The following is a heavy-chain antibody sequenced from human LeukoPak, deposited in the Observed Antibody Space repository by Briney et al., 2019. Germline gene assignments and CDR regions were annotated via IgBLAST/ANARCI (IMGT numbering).Heavy chain of an antibody. CDR3: ARLVGDMTTWDY. V-gene: IGHV3-7*03. J-gene: IGHJ4*02. Sequence: GGSLRLSCAASGFILSTYDMHWVRQAPGKGLEWVATIKQDASVEHYADSVKGRFTTSRDNAKSSLYLQMNTLRGEDTAVYYCARLVGDMTTWDYWGQGTLVTVSS. CDR2: IKQDASVE. CDR1: GFILSTYD. D-gene: IGHD1-26*01.